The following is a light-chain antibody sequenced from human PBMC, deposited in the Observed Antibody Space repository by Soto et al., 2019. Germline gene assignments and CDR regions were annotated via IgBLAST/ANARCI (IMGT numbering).Light chain of an antibody. J-gene: IGKJ2*01. CDR3: QHYGSSPGT. CDR1: QSVSSSY. Sequence: EIVLTQSPGTLSLSPGERATLSCRASQSVSSSYLAWYQQKPGQTPSLLIYGASSRATGIPDRCSGSGSGTDFTLTSSRLEPEDFAVYYCQHYGSSPGTFGQGTKLEIK. V-gene: IGKV3-20*01. CDR2: GAS.